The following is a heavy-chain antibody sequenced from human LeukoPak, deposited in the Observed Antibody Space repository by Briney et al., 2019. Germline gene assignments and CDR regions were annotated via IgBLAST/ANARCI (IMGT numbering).Heavy chain of an antibody. CDR1: GFTFSSYG. V-gene: IGHV3-33*01. CDR2: IWYDGSNK. J-gene: IGHJ4*02. CDR3: ARDWVTGDHRN. D-gene: IGHD7-27*01. Sequence: PGGSLRLSCAASGFTFSSYGMHWVRQAPGKGLEWVAVIWYDGSNKYYADSVKGRFTISRDNSKNTLYLQMNSLRAEDTAVYYCARDWVTGDHRNWGQGTLVTVSS.